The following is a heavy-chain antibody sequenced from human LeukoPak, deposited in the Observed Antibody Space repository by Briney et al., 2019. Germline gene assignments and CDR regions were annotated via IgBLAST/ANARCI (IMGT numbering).Heavy chain of an antibody. CDR2: ISSSSSYI. J-gene: IGHJ3*02. CDR1: GFTFSSYS. D-gene: IGHD6-6*01. CDR3: AREYSSSGNAFDI. Sequence: GGSLRLSCAASGFTFSSYSMNWVRQAPGKGLEWVSSISSSSSYIYYADSVKGRFTISRDNAKNSLYLQMNSLRAEDTAVYYCAREYSSSGNAFDIWGQGTMVTVSS. V-gene: IGHV3-21*01.